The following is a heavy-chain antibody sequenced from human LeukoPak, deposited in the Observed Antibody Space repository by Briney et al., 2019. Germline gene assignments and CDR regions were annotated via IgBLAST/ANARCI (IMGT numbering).Heavy chain of an antibody. V-gene: IGHV5-51*01. D-gene: IGHD6-6*01. CDR3: ARSRLRDSSSHDY. Sequence: GESLKISCKGSGYSFTSYWIGWVRQMPGKGLEWMGIIYPGDSDTRYSPPFQGQITISADKSISPAYLQWSSLKASDTAMYYCARSRLRDSSSHDYWGQGTLVTVSS. J-gene: IGHJ4*02. CDR1: GYSFTSYW. CDR2: IYPGDSDT.